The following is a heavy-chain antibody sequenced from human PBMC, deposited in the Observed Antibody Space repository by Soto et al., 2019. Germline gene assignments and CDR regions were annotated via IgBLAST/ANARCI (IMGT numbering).Heavy chain of an antibody. CDR2: IWHDGSNK. CDR3: ARGPVVVAATHWFDP. J-gene: IGHJ5*02. CDR1: GFTFSPYA. V-gene: IGHV3-33*01. D-gene: IGHD2-15*01. Sequence: GGSLRLSCAASGFTFSPYAMHWVRQAPGKGLDWVAVIWHDGSNKYYVDSVKGRFTISRDNSKNTLYLQMNSLRAEDTAVYYCARGPVVVAATHWFDPWGQGTLVTVSS.